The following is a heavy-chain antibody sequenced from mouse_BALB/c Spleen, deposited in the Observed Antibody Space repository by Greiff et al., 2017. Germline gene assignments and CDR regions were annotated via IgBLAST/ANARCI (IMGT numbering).Heavy chain of an antibody. V-gene: IGHV14-3*02. CDR1: GFTFKATY. Sequence: EVQLQQSGAELVKPGASVKLSCTASGFTFKATYMPWVKQRPDQGLEWIGRIDPANGNTKYDPKFQGKATITADTSSNTAYLQLSSLTSEDTAVYYCARPDGYFDVWGAGTTVTVSS. J-gene: IGHJ1*01. CDR3: ARPDGYFDV. CDR2: IDPANGNT.